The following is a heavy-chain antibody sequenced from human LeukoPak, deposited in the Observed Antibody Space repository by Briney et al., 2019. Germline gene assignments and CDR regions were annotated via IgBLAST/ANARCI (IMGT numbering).Heavy chain of an antibody. CDR1: GYTFTNYY. D-gene: IGHD1-26*01. Sequence: ASVKVSCKASGYTFTNYYMQWVRQAPGQGLEWMGIINPSGGSTSYAQNFQGRVTMTRDTSTSTVYMELTSLRSEDTAVYYCALGATRGSLYFDYWGQGTLVTVSS. V-gene: IGHV1-46*01. J-gene: IGHJ4*02. CDR3: ALGATRGSLYFDY. CDR2: INPSGGST.